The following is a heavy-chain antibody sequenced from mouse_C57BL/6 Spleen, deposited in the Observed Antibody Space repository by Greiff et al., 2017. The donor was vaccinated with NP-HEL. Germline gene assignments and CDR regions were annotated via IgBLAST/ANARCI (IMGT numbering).Heavy chain of an antibody. D-gene: IGHD1-1*01. J-gene: IGHJ1*03. CDR2: IYPGDGDT. V-gene: IGHV1-82*01. CDR1: GYAFSSSW. Sequence: QVQLQQSGPELVKPGASVKISCKASGYAFSSSWMNWVKPRPGKGLAWIGRIYPGDGDTNYNGKFKGKATLTADKSSSPAYMQLSSLTSEDSAVYCCARSIHYGGSSDGYFDVWGTGTTGTVAS. CDR3: ARSIHYGGSSDGYFDV.